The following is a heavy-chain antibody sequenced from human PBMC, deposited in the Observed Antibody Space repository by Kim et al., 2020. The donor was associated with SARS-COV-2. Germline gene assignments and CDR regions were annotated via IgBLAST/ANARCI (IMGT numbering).Heavy chain of an antibody. D-gene: IGHD3-3*01. J-gene: IGHJ4*02. Sequence: VKGRFTISRDDSKNTLYLQMNSLKTEDTAVYYCTTTYYDFWSGYSYCFDYWGQGTLVTVSS. CDR3: TTTYYDFWSGYSYCFDY. V-gene: IGHV3-15*01.